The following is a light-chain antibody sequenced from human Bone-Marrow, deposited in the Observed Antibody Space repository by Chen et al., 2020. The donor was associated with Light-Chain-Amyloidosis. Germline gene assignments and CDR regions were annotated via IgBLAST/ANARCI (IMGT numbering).Light chain of an antibody. Sequence: SYEVTQPPSVSVSPGQTARITCSGDDLPTKYAYWYQQKPGQAPVLVIHRYTERPSGISERFSGSSSGTTATLTISGVQAEDEADYHSQSADSSGTYEVIFGGGTKLTVL. V-gene: IGLV3-25*03. CDR2: RYT. CDR3: QSADSSGTYEVI. CDR1: DLPTKY. J-gene: IGLJ2*01.